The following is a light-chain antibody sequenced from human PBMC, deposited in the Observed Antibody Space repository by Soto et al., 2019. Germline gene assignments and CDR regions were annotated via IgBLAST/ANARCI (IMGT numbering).Light chain of an antibody. J-gene: IGLJ2*01. CDR2: AVA. CDR3: CSYAGNRVI. CDR1: RSDVAGYNF. Sequence: QSALTQPRSVSGSPGQSVTISCTGTRSDVAGYNFVSWYQQHPGKAPTLMIYAVAKRPSGVPDRFSGSKSADTASLTISGLQSEDEADYYCCSYAGNRVIFGGGTKVTVL. V-gene: IGLV2-11*01.